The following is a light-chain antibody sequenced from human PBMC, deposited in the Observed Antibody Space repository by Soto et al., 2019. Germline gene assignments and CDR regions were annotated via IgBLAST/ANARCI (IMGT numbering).Light chain of an antibody. V-gene: IGLV8-61*01. Sequence: QAVVTQEPSFSVSPGGTVTLTCGLSSGSVSTSYYPSWYQQTPGQAPRTLIYSTNTRSSGVPDRFSGSILGNKAALTITGAQADDESDYYCVLYMGSGLSAVFGGGTKLTVL. J-gene: IGLJ2*01. CDR1: SGSVSTSYY. CDR2: STN. CDR3: VLYMGSGLSAV.